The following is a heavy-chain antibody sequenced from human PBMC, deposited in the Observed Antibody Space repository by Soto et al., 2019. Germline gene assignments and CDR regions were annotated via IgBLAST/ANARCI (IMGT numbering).Heavy chain of an antibody. Sequence: PSETLSLTCTVSGYSINSDDYWGWIRQPPGKGLEWIASIYHSVSTFYNPSLRSRVAISIDTSKNQFSLRLTAVTAADTAVYFCAKDVSSRRWFDPWGQGVRVPSPQ. J-gene: IGHJ5*02. CDR2: IYHSVST. CDR1: GYSINSDDY. V-gene: IGHV4-38-2*02. CDR3: AKDVSSRRWFDP. D-gene: IGHD3-16*01.